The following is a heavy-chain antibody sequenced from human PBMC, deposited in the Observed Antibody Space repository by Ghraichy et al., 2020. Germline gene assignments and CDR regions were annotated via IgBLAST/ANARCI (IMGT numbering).Heavy chain of an antibody. CDR2: IYYSGST. CDR3: ARGYGDYRTNNWFDP. CDR1: GGSISSSSYY. Sequence: SETLSLTCTVSGGSISSSSYYWGWIRQPPGKGLEWIGSIYYSGSTYYNPSLKSRVTISVDTSKNQFSLKLSSVTAADTAVYYCARGYGDYRTNNWFDPWGQGTLVTVSS. D-gene: IGHD4-17*01. J-gene: IGHJ5*02. V-gene: IGHV4-39*01.